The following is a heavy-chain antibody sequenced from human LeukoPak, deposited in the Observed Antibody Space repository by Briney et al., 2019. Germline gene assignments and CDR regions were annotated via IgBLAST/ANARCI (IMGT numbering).Heavy chain of an antibody. CDR1: GFTFSSYW. CDR3: ARAPSEIGGYYPEYLRH. V-gene: IGHV3-74*01. CDR2: IKSDGST. Sequence: GGSLRLSCAASGFTFSSYWMHWVRQAPGKGLVWASRIKSDGSTNYADSVKGRFTISRGNAKNTVSLQMNSLRAEDTGVYYCARAPSEIGGYYPEYLRHWGQGTLVTVSS. D-gene: IGHD3-22*01. J-gene: IGHJ1*01.